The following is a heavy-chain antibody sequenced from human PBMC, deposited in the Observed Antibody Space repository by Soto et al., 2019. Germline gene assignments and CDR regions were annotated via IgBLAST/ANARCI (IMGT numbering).Heavy chain of an antibody. V-gene: IGHV5-10-1*01. CDR2: IDPSDSYT. D-gene: IGHD1-1*01. J-gene: IGHJ4*02. CDR1: GYIFIDYW. CDR3: ARHPGNENFDY. Sequence: GESLKISCKASGYIFIDYWISWVRQMPGKGLEWMGRIDPSDSYTNYSPSFQGHVTISADKSISTAYLQWSSLKASDTAMYYCARHPGNENFDYWGQGTLVTVSS.